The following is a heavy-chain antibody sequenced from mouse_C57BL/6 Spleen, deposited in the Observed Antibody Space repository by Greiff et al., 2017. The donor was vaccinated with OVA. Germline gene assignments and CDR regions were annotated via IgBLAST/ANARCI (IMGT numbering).Heavy chain of an antibody. J-gene: IGHJ4*01. CDR3: ARGSNYVYYAMDY. Sequence: EVKLVESGGDLVKPGGSLKLSCAASGFTFSSYGMSWVRQTPDKRLEWVATISSGGSYTYYPDSVKGRFTISRDNAKNTLYLQMSSLKSEDTAMYYGARGSNYVYYAMDYWGQGTSVTVSS. CDR1: GFTFSSYG. CDR2: ISSGGSYT. D-gene: IGHD2-5*01. V-gene: IGHV5-6*02.